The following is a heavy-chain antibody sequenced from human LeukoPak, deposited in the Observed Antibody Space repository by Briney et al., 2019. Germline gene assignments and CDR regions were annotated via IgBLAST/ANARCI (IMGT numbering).Heavy chain of an antibody. CDR2: ISSSGSTI. Sequence: SGGSLRLSCAASGFTFSDYYMSWIRQAPGKGLEWVSYISSSGSTIYYADSVEGRFTISRDNAKNTVYLQMNSLRAEDTAVYYCTREVSGSLYFDYWGQGTLVTVSS. J-gene: IGHJ4*02. D-gene: IGHD1-26*01. V-gene: IGHV3-11*04. CDR1: GFTFSDYY. CDR3: TREVSGSLYFDY.